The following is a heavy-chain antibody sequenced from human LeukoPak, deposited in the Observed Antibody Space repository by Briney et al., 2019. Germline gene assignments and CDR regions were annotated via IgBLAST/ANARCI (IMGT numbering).Heavy chain of an antibody. J-gene: IGHJ1*01. CDR1: GGSISSSSYY. CDR2: IYYSGST. Sequence: SETLSLTCTVSGGSISSSSYYWGWIRQPPGKGLEWIGSIYYSGSTYYNPSLKSRVTISVDTSKNQFSLKLSSVTAADTAVYYCARRPVEVAGPNPGEYFQHWGQGTLVTVSS. CDR3: ARRPVEVAGPNPGEYFQH. V-gene: IGHV4-39*01. D-gene: IGHD5-24*01.